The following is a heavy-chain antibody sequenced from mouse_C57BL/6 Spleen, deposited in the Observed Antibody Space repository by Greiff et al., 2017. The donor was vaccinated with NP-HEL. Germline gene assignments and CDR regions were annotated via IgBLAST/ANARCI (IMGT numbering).Heavy chain of an antibody. J-gene: IGHJ4*01. D-gene: IGHD2-13*01. V-gene: IGHV5-6*01. CDR2: ISSGGSYT. CDR3: ARLTGRAMDY. Sequence: DVQLVESGGDLVKPGGSLKLSCAASGFTFSSYGMSWVRQTPDKRLEWVATISSGGSYTYYPDSVKGRFTISRDNAKNTLYLQMSSLKSEDTAMYYCARLTGRAMDYWGQGTSVTVSS. CDR1: GFTFSSYG.